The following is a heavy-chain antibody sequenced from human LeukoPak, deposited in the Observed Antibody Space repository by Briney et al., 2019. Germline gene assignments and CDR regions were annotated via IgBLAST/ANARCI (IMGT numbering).Heavy chain of an antibody. CDR3: VRGYFFDY. CDR1: GYSFTTCW. J-gene: IGHJ4*02. Sequence: GESLKISCKGSGYSFTTCWIGWVRQMPGKGLEWLGIIYPSDSDTKYSPSFQGQVTISADKSTSTAYLQWSSLKASDTAMYYCVRGYFFDYWGQGTLVTVSS. D-gene: IGHD3-22*01. V-gene: IGHV5-51*01. CDR2: IYPSDSDT.